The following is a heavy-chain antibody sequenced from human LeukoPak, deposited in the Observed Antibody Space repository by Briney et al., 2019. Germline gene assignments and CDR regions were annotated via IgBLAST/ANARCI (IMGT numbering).Heavy chain of an antibody. V-gene: IGHV3-23*01. CDR1: GFIFRNYY. Sequence: GGSLRLSCVASGFIFRNYYMSWVRQAPGKGLEWISAINGSGTTTYYADSVKGRFTISRDNSKNTLYLHMDRLRAEDRATYFCCDGMDVWGQGTTVAVSS. CDR3: CDGMDV. J-gene: IGHJ6*02. CDR2: INGSGTTT.